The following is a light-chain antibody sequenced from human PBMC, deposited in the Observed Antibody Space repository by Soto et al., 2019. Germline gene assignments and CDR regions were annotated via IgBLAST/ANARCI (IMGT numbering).Light chain of an antibody. CDR2: DVS. J-gene: IGLJ1*01. CDR1: SSDVGGYNY. V-gene: IGLV2-14*01. CDR3: SSYPSSSTRYV. Sequence: QSALSVAVCGSGSTGQSITISCTGTSSDVGGYNYVSWYQQHPGKAPKLMICDVSNRPSGVSNRFSGSKSGNTASLTISGLQAEDEADYYCSSYPSSSTRYVFGTGTKVTVL.